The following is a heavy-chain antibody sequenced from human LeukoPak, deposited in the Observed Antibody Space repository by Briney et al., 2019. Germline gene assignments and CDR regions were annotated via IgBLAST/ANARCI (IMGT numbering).Heavy chain of an antibody. Sequence: ASVKVSCKASGYTFTSYGISWVRQAPGQGLEWMGWISAYNGNTNYAQKLQGRVTMTTDTSTSTAYMELRSLRSDDTAVYYCARDLRIVVGPAAMPFLGYWGQGTLVTVSS. CDR1: GYTFTSYG. D-gene: IGHD2-2*01. V-gene: IGHV1-18*01. CDR3: ARDLRIVVGPAAMPFLGY. J-gene: IGHJ4*02. CDR2: ISAYNGNT.